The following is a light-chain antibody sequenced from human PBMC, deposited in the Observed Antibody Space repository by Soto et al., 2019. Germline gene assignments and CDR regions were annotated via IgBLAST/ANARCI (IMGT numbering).Light chain of an antibody. Sequence: QSVLTQPASVSASPGQSITISCTAASSDVGSFDLVSWSQQNPGKAPKLLIYEGSKRPSGVSNRFSGSNSGNTASLTISGLQAEDEADYYCCSYAGSVFYVFGTGTKSPS. CDR3: CSYAGSVFYV. CDR1: SSDVGSFDL. V-gene: IGLV2-23*01. CDR2: EGS. J-gene: IGLJ1*01.